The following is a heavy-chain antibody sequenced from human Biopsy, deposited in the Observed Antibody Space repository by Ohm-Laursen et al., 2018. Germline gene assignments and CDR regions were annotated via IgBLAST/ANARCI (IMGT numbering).Heavy chain of an antibody. V-gene: IGHV4-4*07. CDR1: GDSISNDY. D-gene: IGHD3/OR15-3a*01. J-gene: IGHJ3*02. Sequence: TLSLTCAVSGDSISNDYWSWIRQSAGQGLEWIGRIHTSGITNHNLSLESRVTMSVDTSKNQISLKLRWVTAADAAVYYCARGTGKYYVYGAFDIWGQGTMVTVSS. CDR2: IHTSGIT. CDR3: ARGTGKYYVYGAFDI.